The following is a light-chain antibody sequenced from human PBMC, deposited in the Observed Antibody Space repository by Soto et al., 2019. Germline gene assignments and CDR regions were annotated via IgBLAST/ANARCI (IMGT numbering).Light chain of an antibody. CDR1: SSDVGGYHY. V-gene: IGLV2-8*01. Sequence: QSALTQPPSASGSPGQSVTISCTGTSSDVGGYHYVSWYQQHPGKAPKLMIHEVTKRPSGVPDRFSGSKSGNTASLTVSGLQGEDEADYYCGGWDDSLSGPVFGGGTKVTVL. CDR3: GGWDDSLSGPV. J-gene: IGLJ2*01. CDR2: EVT.